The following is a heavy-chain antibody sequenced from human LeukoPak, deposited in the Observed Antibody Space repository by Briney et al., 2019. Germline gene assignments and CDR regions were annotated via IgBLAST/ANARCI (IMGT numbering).Heavy chain of an antibody. D-gene: IGHD2-15*01. CDR2: ISGSGGST. J-gene: IGHJ4*02. CDR1: GFTFSVAW. Sequence: GGSLRLSXVGSGFTFSVAWMSWVRQTPGKGLEWVSAISGSGGSTYYADSVKGRFTISRDNSKNTLYLQMNSLRAEDTAVYYCAKDDWWMGYCSGGSCYPLGYWGQGTLVTVSS. CDR3: AKDDWWMGYCSGGSCYPLGY. V-gene: IGHV3-23*01.